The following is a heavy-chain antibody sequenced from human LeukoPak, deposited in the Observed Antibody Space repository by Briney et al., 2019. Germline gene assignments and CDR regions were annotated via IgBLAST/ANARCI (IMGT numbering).Heavy chain of an antibody. V-gene: IGHV1-69*13. Sequence: SVKVSCKASGGTFSSYAISWVRQAPGQGLEWMGGIIPIFGTANYAQKFQGRVAITADESTSTAYMELSSLRSEDTAVYYCARMTYYYDSSGPGAFDYWGQGTLVTVSS. CDR2: IIPIFGTA. J-gene: IGHJ4*02. CDR1: GGTFSSYA. D-gene: IGHD3-22*01. CDR3: ARMTYYYDSSGPGAFDY.